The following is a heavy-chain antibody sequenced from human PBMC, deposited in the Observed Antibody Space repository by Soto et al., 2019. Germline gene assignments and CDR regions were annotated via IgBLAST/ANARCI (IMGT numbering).Heavy chain of an antibody. CDR3: TSLYYGH. CDR2: IKSKTAGGTT. CDR1: EFTFTNAW. V-gene: IGHV3-15*01. J-gene: IGHJ4*02. D-gene: IGHD4-17*01. Sequence: PGGSLRLSCAASEFTFTNAWMSWGRQAPGKGLEWVGRIKSKTAGGTTDYAAPVQGRFTISGDESRNTLYLQMNSLKTEDTAVYYCTSLYYGHWGQGTLVTVSS.